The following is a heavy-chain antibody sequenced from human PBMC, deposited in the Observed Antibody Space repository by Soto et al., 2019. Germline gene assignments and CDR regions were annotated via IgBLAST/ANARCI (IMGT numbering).Heavy chain of an antibody. CDR3: AKVGFSGSSTYYYYYGMDV. D-gene: IGHD1-26*01. CDR1: GFTFSSYG. J-gene: IGHJ6*02. CDR2: IWYDGSNK. V-gene: IGHV3-30*02. Sequence: GGSLRLSCAASGFTFSSYGMHWVRQAPGKGLEWVAVIWYDGSNKYYADSVKGRFTISRDNSKNTLYLQMNSLGAEDTAVYYCAKVGFSGSSTYYYYYGMDVWGQGTTVTVSS.